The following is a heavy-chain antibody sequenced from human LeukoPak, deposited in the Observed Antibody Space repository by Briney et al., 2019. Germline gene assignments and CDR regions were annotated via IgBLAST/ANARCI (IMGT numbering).Heavy chain of an antibody. D-gene: IGHD6-13*01. Sequence: GGSLRLSCAASGFTFSSYAMSWVRQAPGKGLEWVSAISGSGGSTFYADSVKGRFTISRDNSKNTLYLQMNSLRAEDTSVYYCAKESIVAVGNVNYFDYWGQGTLVTVSS. J-gene: IGHJ4*02. CDR3: AKESIVAVGNVNYFDY. CDR1: GFTFSSYA. V-gene: IGHV3-23*01. CDR2: ISGSGGST.